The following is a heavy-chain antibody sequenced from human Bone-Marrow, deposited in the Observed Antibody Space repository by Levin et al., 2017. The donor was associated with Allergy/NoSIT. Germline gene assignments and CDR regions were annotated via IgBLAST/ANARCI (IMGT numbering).Heavy chain of an antibody. D-gene: IGHD2-15*01. CDR2: INPNNDGT. V-gene: IGHV1-2*02. CDR3: ARQVADGSHYFDY. CDR1: GYSFSGYY. Sequence: ASVKVSCKTSGYSFSGYYIHWLRQAPGQGLEWMGWINPNNDGTINTQKLRGRVTMTRDTSTSTAYMELNRLTTDDTAVYFCARQVADGSHYFDYWGQGTLVPVSS. J-gene: IGHJ4*02.